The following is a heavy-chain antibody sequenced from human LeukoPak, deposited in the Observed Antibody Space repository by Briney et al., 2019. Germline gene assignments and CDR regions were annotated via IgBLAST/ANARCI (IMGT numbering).Heavy chain of an antibody. CDR1: GFTFSSYS. CDR2: ISSSSSYI. D-gene: IGHD6-13*01. J-gene: IGHJ6*02. V-gene: IGHV3-21*01. CDR3: ASAARDYYYGMYV. Sequence: GGSLRLSCAASGFTFSSYSMNWVRQAPGKGLEWVSSISSSSSYIYYADSVKGRFTISRDNAKNSLYLQMNSLRAEDTAVYYCASAARDYYYGMYVWGQGTTVTVSS.